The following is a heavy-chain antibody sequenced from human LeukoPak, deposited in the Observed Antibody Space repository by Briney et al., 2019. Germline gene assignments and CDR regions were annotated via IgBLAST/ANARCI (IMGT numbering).Heavy chain of an antibody. J-gene: IGHJ4*02. CDR1: GFTFSSHG. CDR3: ATSRGSWPDYFDY. V-gene: IGHV3-23*01. CDR2: ISGSGDNT. D-gene: IGHD6-13*01. Sequence: GGSLRLSCAASGFTFSSHGMSWVRQAPGKGLEWVSTISGSGDNTYYADSVKGRFTISRDNAKNSLYLQMNSLRAEDTAVYYCATSRGSWPDYFDYWGQGTLVTVSS.